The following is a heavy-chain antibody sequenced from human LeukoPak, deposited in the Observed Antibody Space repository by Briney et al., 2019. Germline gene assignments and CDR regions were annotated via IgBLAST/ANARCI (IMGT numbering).Heavy chain of an antibody. CDR2: FDPEDGET. J-gene: IGHJ4*02. Sequence: GASVKVSCKVSGYTLTELSMHWVRQAPGKGLEWMGGFDPEDGETIYAQKFQGRVTMTEDTSTDTAYMELSSLRSEDTAVYYCARANRQLWLYWDLDYWGQGTLVTVSS. D-gene: IGHD5-18*01. V-gene: IGHV1-24*01. CDR3: ARANRQLWLYWDLDY. CDR1: GYTLTELS.